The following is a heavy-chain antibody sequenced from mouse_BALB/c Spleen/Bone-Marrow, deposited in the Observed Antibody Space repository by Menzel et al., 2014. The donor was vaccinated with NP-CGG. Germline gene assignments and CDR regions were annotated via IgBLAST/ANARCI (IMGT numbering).Heavy chain of an antibody. Sequence: EVQGVESGGGLVKPGGSLKLSCAASGFTFSSYAMSWVRQTPEKKLEWVASINSGDSNYYPDSVKGRFTISRDNARNILYLQVSSLRSEDTAMYYCARSTMITTGNYFDYWGQGTTLTVSS. V-gene: IGHV5-6-5*01. CDR3: ARSTMITTGNYFDY. D-gene: IGHD2-4*01. J-gene: IGHJ2*01. CDR2: INSGDSN. CDR1: GFTFSSYA.